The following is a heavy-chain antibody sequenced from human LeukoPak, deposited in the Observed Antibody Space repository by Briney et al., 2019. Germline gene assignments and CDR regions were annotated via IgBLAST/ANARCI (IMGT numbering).Heavy chain of an antibody. Sequence: SETLSLTCTVSGGSISSGGYYWSWIRQHPGKGLEWIGYIYYSGSTYYNPSLKSRVTISVDTSKNQFSLKLSSVTAADTAVYYCARVASGVGYNWFDPWGQGTLVTVSS. CDR1: GGSISSGGYY. CDR2: IYYSGST. D-gene: IGHD2-15*01. J-gene: IGHJ5*02. CDR3: ARVASGVGYNWFDP. V-gene: IGHV4-31*03.